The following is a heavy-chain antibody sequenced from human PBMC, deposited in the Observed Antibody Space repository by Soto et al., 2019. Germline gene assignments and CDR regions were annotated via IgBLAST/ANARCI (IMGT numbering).Heavy chain of an antibody. V-gene: IGHV4-38-2*01. CDR2: IFHGGNT. Sequence: SETQSLTCAGSGFYISSVNYWGLIRKPPGKGLEWIGSIFHGGNTYYNPSLKSRVTISVDMSKNQFSLKLNSVTAADTAVYYCARARWYDAFDVWGQGTVVTVSS. J-gene: IGHJ3*01. CDR3: ARARWYDAFDV. D-gene: IGHD2-15*01. CDR1: GFYISSVNY.